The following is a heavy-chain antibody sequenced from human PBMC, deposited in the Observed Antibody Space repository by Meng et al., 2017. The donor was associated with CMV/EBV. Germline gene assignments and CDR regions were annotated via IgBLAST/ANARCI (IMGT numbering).Heavy chain of an antibody. CDR1: GFTFSSYG. CDR2: IRYDGSNK. D-gene: IGHD3-10*01. CDR3: AGEGYYYRPGWFDP. J-gene: IGHJ5*02. V-gene: IGHV3-30*02. Sequence: GGSLRLSCAASGFTFSSYGMHWVRQAPGKGLEWVAFIRYDGSNKYYADSVKGRFTISRDNSKNTLYLQMNSLRAEDTAVYYCAGEGYYYRPGWFDPWGQGTLVTVSS.